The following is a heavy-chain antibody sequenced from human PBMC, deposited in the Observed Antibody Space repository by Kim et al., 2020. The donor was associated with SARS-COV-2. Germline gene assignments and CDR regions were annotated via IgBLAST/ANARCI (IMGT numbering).Heavy chain of an antibody. CDR3: ARKITIVATSPYGMDV. CDR1: GGTFSSYA. Sequence: SVKVSCKASGGTFSSYAISWVRQAPGQGLEWMGGIIPIFGTANYAQKFQGRVTITADESTSTAYMELSSLRSEDTAVYYCARKITIVATSPYGMDVWGQGTTVTVSS. J-gene: IGHJ6*02. V-gene: IGHV1-69*13. CDR2: IIPIFGTA. D-gene: IGHD5-12*01.